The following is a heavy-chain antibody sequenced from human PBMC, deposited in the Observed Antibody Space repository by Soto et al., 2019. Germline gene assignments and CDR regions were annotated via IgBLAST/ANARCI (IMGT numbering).Heavy chain of an antibody. V-gene: IGHV2-26*01. CDR2: IFSNDEK. D-gene: IGHD6-13*01. J-gene: IGHJ4*02. CDR1: GFSLSNARMG. CDR3: ARIPIAAAAPYSFDY. Sequence: QVTLKESGPVLVKPTETLTLTCTGSGFSLSNARMGVSWIRQPPGKALEWLAHIFSNDEKSYSTSLKSRLTISKDTSKSQVVLTMTTMDPVDTDTYYCARIPIAAAAPYSFDYWGQGTLVTVSS.